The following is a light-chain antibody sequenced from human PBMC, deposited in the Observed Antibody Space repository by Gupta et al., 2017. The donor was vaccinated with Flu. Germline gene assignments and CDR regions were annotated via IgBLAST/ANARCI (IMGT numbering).Light chain of an antibody. CDR1: QSLVSIDGNTY. CDR3: MQATHWPPYT. J-gene: IGKJ2*01. CDR2: KVS. V-gene: IGKV2-30*01. Sequence: CRSSQSLVSIDGNTYLHWFQQRPGQSPRRLIYKVSNRDSGVPDRFSGSGSATDFTLKISRVEAEDIGTYYCMQATHWPPYTFGQGTKLELK.